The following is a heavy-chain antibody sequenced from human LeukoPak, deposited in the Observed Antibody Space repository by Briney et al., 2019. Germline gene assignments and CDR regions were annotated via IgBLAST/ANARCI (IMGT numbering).Heavy chain of an antibody. J-gene: IGHJ4*02. D-gene: IGHD1-26*01. Sequence: GGSLRLSCAASGFTFSSYAMHWVRQAPGKGLEWVAVISYDGSNKYYADSVKGRFTISRDNSKNTLYLQMNSLRAEDTAVYYCARYSGSYAPDYWGQGTLVTVSS. V-gene: IGHV3-30*04. CDR3: ARYSGSYAPDY. CDR2: ISYDGSNK. CDR1: GFTFSSYA.